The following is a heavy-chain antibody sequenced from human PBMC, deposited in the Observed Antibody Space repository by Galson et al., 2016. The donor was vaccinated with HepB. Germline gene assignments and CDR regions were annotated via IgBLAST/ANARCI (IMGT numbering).Heavy chain of an antibody. CDR2: IYGDVSST. J-gene: IGHJ3*02. D-gene: IGHD1-26*01. Sequence: SLRLSCAASGFTLSRYWMHWVRQAPGKGLVWVPVIYGDVSSTSYADSVKGRFTISRDNAKNTLYLQMNSLRAEDTAVYYCARDHSGIYSHAFDMWGQGTMVTVAS. CDR3: ARDHSGIYSHAFDM. CDR1: GFTLSRYW. V-gene: IGHV3-74*01.